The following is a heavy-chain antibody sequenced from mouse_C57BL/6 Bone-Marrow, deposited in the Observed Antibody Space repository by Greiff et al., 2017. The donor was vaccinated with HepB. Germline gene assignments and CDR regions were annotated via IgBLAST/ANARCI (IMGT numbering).Heavy chain of an antibody. CDR2: INPSTGGT. V-gene: IGHV1-42*01. J-gene: IGHJ4*01. CDR1: GYSFTGYY. D-gene: IGHD2-3*01. Sequence: EVQLQQSGPELVKPGASVKISCKASGYSFTGYYMNWVKQSPEKSLEWIGEINPSTGGTTYNQKFKAKATLTVDKSSSTAYMQLKSLTSEDSAVYYCARYDGYCYAMDYWGQGTSVTVSS. CDR3: ARYDGYCYAMDY.